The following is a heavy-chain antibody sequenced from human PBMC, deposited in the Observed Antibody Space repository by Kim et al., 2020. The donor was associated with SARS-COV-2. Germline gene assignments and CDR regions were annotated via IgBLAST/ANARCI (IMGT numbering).Heavy chain of an antibody. Sequence: SETLSLTCTVSGGSISSGSYYWSWIRQPAGKGLEWIGRIYTSGSTNYNPSLKSRVTISVDTSKNQFSLKLSSVTAADTAVYYCAREEDSPRVMATSTFDYWGQRTLVTVSS. CDR3: AREEDSPRVMATSTFDY. J-gene: IGHJ4*02. CDR2: IYTSGST. V-gene: IGHV4-61*02. D-gene: IGHD2-21*01. CDR1: GGSISSGSYY.